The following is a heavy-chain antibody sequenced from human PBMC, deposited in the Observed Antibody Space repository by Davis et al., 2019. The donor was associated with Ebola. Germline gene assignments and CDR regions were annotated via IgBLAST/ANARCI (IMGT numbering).Heavy chain of an antibody. D-gene: IGHD3-3*01. CDR2: INAGNGNT. Sequence: ASVKVSCKASGYTFTSYAMHWVRQAPGQRLEWMGWINAGNGNTKYSQKFQGRATITRDTSASTAYMELSSLRSEDTAVYYCARDRITIFGVVTISYGMDVWGQGTTVTVSS. J-gene: IGHJ6*02. CDR1: GYTFTSYA. V-gene: IGHV1-3*01. CDR3: ARDRITIFGVVTISYGMDV.